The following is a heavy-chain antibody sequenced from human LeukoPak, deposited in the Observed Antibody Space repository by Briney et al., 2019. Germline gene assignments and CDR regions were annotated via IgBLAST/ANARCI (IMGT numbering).Heavy chain of an antibody. Sequence: KPGGSLRLSCAASGFTFSSYGMHWVRQAPGKGLEWVAVISYDGSNKYYADSVKGRFTISRDDSKNTLYLQMNSLRAEDTAVYYCAKPGAKNSVTLDYWGQGTLVTVSS. CDR1: GFTFSSYG. V-gene: IGHV3-30*18. CDR2: ISYDGSNK. D-gene: IGHD4-23*01. CDR3: AKPGAKNSVTLDY. J-gene: IGHJ4*02.